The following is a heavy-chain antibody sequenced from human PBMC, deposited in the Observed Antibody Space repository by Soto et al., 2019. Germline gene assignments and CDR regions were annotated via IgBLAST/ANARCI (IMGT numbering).Heavy chain of an antibody. CDR1: GYSFTSYW. Sequence: GESLKISCKGSGYSFTSYWIGWVRQMPGKGLEWMGIIYPGDSETRYGPSFQGQVTISADKSISTAYLQWSSLKASDTAMYYCARRTDGTGAYLDYSGQGSLVIVSS. CDR2: IYPGDSET. J-gene: IGHJ4*02. CDR3: ARRTDGTGAYLDY. V-gene: IGHV5-51*01.